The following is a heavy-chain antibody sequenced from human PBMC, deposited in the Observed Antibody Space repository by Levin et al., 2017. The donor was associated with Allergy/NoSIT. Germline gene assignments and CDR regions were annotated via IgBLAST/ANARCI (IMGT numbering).Heavy chain of an antibody. CDR2: VHHSGTS. J-gene: IGHJ4*02. D-gene: IGHD6-6*01. CDR1: GGSISSSNW. Sequence: SETLSLTCGVSGGSISSSNWWSWVRQPPGKGLEWIGEVHHSGTSNYNPSLKSRVTISVDKSKNHFSLNLNSVTAADTAVYFCAETLYSSSSGNRDYWGQGMLGTVSP. V-gene: IGHV4-4*02. CDR3: AETLYSSSSGNRDY.